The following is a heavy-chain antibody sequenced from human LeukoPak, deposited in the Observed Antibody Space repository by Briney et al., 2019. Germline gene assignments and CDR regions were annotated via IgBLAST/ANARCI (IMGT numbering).Heavy chain of an antibody. J-gene: IGHJ4*02. D-gene: IGHD4-23*01. Sequence: GASVKVSCKASGGTFSSYAISWVRQAPGQGLEWMGRIIPILGIANYAQKFQGRVTITADKSTSTAYMELSSLRSEDTAVYYCARVPLRWLYFDYWGQGTLVTVSS. CDR3: ARVPLRWLYFDY. CDR2: IIPILGIA. CDR1: GGTFSSYA. V-gene: IGHV1-69*04.